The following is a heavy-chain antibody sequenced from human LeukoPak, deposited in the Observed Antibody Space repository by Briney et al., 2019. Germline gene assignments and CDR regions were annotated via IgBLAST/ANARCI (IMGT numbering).Heavy chain of an antibody. CDR3: ARLEAIPMVRGVIAKVFDY. CDR2: IYPGDSDT. D-gene: IGHD3-10*01. J-gene: IGHJ4*02. Sequence: GESLKISCKGSGYSFTSYWIGWVRQMPGKGLEWMGIIYPGDSDTKYSPSFQGQVTISADKSISTASLQWSSLKASDTAMYYCARLEAIPMVRGVIAKVFDYWGQGTLVTVSS. V-gene: IGHV5-51*01. CDR1: GYSFTSYW.